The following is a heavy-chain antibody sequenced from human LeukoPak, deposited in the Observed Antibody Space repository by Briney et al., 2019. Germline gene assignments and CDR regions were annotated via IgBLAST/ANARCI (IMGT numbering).Heavy chain of an antibody. J-gene: IGHJ6*02. CDR1: GFTFGDYA. V-gene: IGHV3-49*04. Sequence: PGRSLRLSCTASGFTFGDYAMSWVRQAPGKGLEWVGFIRSKAYGGTTEYAASVKGRFTISRDDSKSIAYLQMNSLKTEDTAVYYCTRAPFRYDYYYYGMDVWGQGTTVTVSS. CDR2: IRSKAYGGTT. D-gene: IGHD3-16*01. CDR3: TRAPFRYDYYYYGMDV.